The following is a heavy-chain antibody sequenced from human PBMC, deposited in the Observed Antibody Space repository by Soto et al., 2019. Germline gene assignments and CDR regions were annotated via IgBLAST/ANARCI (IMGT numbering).Heavy chain of an antibody. D-gene: IGHD5-12*01. Sequence: EVQLLESGGGLVQPGGSLRLSCAASGFTFSNYVMSWVRQAPGKGLAWVSPISANGGGTYYADSVKGRFTVSRDNSKNTLYLQMNSLRVEDTAVYYCAISESPGGYAWDFDLWGSGTLVTVSS. J-gene: IGHJ2*01. V-gene: IGHV3-23*01. CDR3: AISESPGGYAWDFDL. CDR1: GFTFSNYV. CDR2: ISANGGGT.